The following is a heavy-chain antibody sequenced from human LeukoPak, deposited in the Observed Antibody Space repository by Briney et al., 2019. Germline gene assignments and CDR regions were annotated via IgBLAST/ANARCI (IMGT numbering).Heavy chain of an antibody. V-gene: IGHV4-39*07. CDR1: GFTVSSNY. D-gene: IGHD3-22*01. CDR2: IYYSGST. J-gene: IGHJ4*02. Sequence: PGGSLRLSCAASGFTVSSNYMSWVRQPPGKGLEWIGSIYYSGSTYYNPSLKSRVTISVDTSKNQFSLKLSSVTAADTAVYYCAREVPYYYDSSGDDYWGQGTLVTVSS. CDR3: AREVPYYYDSSGDDY.